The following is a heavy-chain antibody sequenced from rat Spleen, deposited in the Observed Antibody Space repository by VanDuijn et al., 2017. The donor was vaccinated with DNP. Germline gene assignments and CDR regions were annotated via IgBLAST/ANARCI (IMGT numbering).Heavy chain of an antibody. CDR3: ATHPLSEY. D-gene: IGHD3-1*01. Sequence: EVQLVESGGGLVQPGRSLKLSCAASGFTFSDYNMAWVRQAPTKGLEWVASISTSGGSTYYRDSVKGRFTISRDNAKNTQYLQRDRLRSEDTATYYCATHPLSEYWGQGVMVTVSS. V-gene: IGHV5S13*01. CDR2: ISTSGGST. J-gene: IGHJ2*01. CDR1: GFTFSDYN.